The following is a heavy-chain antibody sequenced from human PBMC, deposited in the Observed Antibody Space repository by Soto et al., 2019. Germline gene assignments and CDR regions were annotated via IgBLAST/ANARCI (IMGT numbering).Heavy chain of an antibody. J-gene: IGHJ4*02. CDR3: AHSLVVASSWYRSYYFDF. CDR2: IYWDDDK. D-gene: IGHD6-13*01. CDR1: GFSLSTSGVR. Sequence: QITLKESGPTLVKPTQTLTLTCTLSGFSLSTSGVRVGWIRQPPGKALEWLALIYWDDDKRYSPSLKSRLTITKDTYKNQFVLTMTNIDPVDTATYYCAHSLVVASSWYRSYYFDFWGQGTLVTVSS. V-gene: IGHV2-5*02.